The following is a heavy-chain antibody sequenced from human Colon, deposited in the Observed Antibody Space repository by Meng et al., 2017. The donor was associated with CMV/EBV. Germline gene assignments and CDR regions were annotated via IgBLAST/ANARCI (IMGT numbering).Heavy chain of an antibody. CDR1: GDSISNSDYY. J-gene: IGHJ5*02. CDR3: ARQWPVVVTLNWFDP. CDR2: IYYNGIT. D-gene: IGHD2-21*02. V-gene: IGHV4-39*01. Sequence: SETLSLTCLVSGDSISNSDYYWAWIRQPPGKGLEWIGTIYYNGITYYTPSLKSRVTMSIDTSKNHFSLKLRSVTAADTAVYYCARQWPVVVTLNWFDPWGHGSLVTVSS.